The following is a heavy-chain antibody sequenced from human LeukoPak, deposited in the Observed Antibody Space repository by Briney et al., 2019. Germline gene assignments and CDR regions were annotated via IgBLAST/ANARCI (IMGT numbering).Heavy chain of an antibody. V-gene: IGHV3-48*03. J-gene: IGHJ4*02. CDR1: GFTVSNYE. D-gene: IGHD5-18*01. Sequence: PGGSLRLSCAASGFTVSNYEMNWVRQAPGKGLEWVSYISSSSDYIYYADSVKGRFTISRDNARKSLYLQMNSLRAEDTAVYYCARDLYNYALIWGQGTLVTVSS. CDR2: ISSSSDYI. CDR3: ARDLYNYALI.